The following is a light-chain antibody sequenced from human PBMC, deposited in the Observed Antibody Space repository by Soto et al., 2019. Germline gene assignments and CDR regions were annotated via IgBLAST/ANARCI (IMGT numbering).Light chain of an antibody. CDR2: DVS. Sequence: SALTQPASLSVSPGQSITISCTGTSRDVGGYNYVSWYQQHPGKAPKLMIYDVSNRPSGVSNRFSGSKSGNTASLTISGLQTEDESDYYCSSYTGSSTYVFGTGTKVTVL. J-gene: IGLJ1*01. CDR1: SRDVGGYNY. V-gene: IGLV2-14*03. CDR3: SSYTGSSTYV.